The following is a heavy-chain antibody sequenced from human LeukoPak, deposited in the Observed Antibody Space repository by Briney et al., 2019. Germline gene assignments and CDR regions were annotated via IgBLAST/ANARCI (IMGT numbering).Heavy chain of an antibody. CDR3: AREYGSGSEFDP. D-gene: IGHD3-10*01. J-gene: IGHJ5*02. Sequence: SETLSLTCTVSGGSISSYYWSWIRQPAGKGLEWIGRINTSGSTNYNPSLKSRVTMSVDTSKNQFSLKLRSVTAADTAVYYCAREYGSGSEFDPWGQGTLVTVSS. V-gene: IGHV4-4*07. CDR2: INTSGST. CDR1: GGSISSYY.